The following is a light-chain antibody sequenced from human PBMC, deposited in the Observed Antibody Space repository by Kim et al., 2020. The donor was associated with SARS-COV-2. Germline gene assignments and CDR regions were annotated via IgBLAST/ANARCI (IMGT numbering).Light chain of an antibody. CDR1: RGHSSYA. J-gene: IGLJ2*01. Sequence: TLPGPLSRGHSSYAIAWHQQQPEKGPRYLMKLNSDGSHSKGDGIPDRFSGSSSGAERYLTISSLQSEDEADYYCQTWGTGIRVVFGGGTQLTVL. V-gene: IGLV4-69*01. CDR3: QTWGTGIRVV. CDR2: LNSDGSH.